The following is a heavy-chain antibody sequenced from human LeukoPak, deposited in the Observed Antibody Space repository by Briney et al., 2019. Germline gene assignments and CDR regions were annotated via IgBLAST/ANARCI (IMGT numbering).Heavy chain of an antibody. CDR2: IYYSGST. D-gene: IGHD3-16*01. CDR1: GGSISSSSYY. J-gene: IGHJ6*02. CDR3: ARGAHRREYYYGMDV. V-gene: IGHV4-61*05. Sequence: SETLSLTCTVSGGSISSSSYYWGWIRQPPGKGLEWIGYIYYSGSTNYNPSLKSRVTISVDTSKNQFSLKLSSVTAADTAVYYCARGAHRREYYYGMDVWGQGTTVTVSS.